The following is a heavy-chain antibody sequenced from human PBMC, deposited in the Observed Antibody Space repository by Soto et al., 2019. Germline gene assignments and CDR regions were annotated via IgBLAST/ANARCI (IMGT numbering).Heavy chain of an antibody. CDR3: ARSPNYGDSLDY. CDR2: IDPSDSYT. Sequence: GEPLKISCKGSGYSFTGYWISWVRQMPGKGLEWMGRIDPSDSYTNYSPSFQGHVTISADKSISTAYLQWSSLKASDTAMYYCARSPNYGDSLDYWGQGTLVTVSS. V-gene: IGHV5-10-1*01. J-gene: IGHJ4*02. D-gene: IGHD4-17*01. CDR1: GYSFTGYW.